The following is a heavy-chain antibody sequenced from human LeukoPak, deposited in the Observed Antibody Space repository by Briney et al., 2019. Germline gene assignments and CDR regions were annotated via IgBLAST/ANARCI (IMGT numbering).Heavy chain of an antibody. J-gene: IGHJ4*02. CDR2: INTDGSNT. D-gene: IGHD1-26*01. CDR3: ARAFSGIVGASIDY. Sequence: GGSLRLSCAASGFIYGNYWMHWVRQAPGKGLVWVPRINTDGSNTNYADSVKGRFTTSRDNAKNTLYLQMNSLRAEDTALYYCARAFSGIVGASIDYWGQGTLVTVSS. V-gene: IGHV3-74*01. CDR1: GFIYGNYW.